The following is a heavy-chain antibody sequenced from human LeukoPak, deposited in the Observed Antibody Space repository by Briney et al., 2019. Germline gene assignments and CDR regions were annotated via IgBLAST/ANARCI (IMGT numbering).Heavy chain of an antibody. D-gene: IGHD6-19*01. J-gene: IGHJ4*02. CDR2: IYYSGST. V-gene: IGHV4-59*12. Sequence: SETLSLTCTVSGGSISSYYWSWIRQPPGKGLEWIGYIYYSGSTNYNPSLKSRVSMSVDTSKNQFSLKLSSVTAADTAVYYCAEGIAVAGTGDYWGQGTLVTVSS. CDR1: GGSISSYY. CDR3: AEGIAVAGTGDY.